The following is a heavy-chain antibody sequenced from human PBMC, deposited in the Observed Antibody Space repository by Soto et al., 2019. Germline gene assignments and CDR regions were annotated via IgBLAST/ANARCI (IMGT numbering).Heavy chain of an antibody. CDR3: AGRYCSGGSCRSPFDY. V-gene: IGHV3-64*01. CDR1: GFTFSTYA. Sequence: LSLTCAASGFTFSTYAMHWVRQAPGKRLEYVSAISTNGDSTYYANSVKGRFTISRDNSKNTLYLQMGGLRVEDMAVYYCAGRYCSGGSCRSPFDYWGQGTLVTVSS. CDR2: ISTNGDST. J-gene: IGHJ4*02. D-gene: IGHD2-15*01.